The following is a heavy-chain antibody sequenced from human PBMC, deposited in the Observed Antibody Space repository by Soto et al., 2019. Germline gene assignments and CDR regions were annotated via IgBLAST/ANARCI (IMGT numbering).Heavy chain of an antibody. Sequence: GGSLRLSCAASGFTVSGSAVHWVRQASGKGLEWVGRIRSKTNSYATAYAASVKGRFTISRDNSKNTLYLQMNSLRAEDTAVYYCAKDHYYGSGSYYQHDAFDIWGQGTMVTVSS. V-gene: IGHV3-73*01. D-gene: IGHD3-10*01. CDR3: AKDHYYGSGSYYQHDAFDI. J-gene: IGHJ3*02. CDR2: IRSKTNSYAT. CDR1: GFTVSGSA.